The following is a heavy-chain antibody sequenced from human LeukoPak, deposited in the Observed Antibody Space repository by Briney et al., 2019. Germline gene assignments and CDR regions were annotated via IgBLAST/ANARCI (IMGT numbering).Heavy chain of an antibody. Sequence: PGGSLRLSCAASGFTFSSYSMNWVRQAPGKGLEWVSSISSSSSYIYYADSVKGRFTISRDNAKNSLYLQMNSLRAEDTAVYYCARAARYCTAGSCSRGYMDVWGKGTTVTVSS. V-gene: IGHV3-21*01. CDR3: ARAARYCTAGSCSRGYMDV. D-gene: IGHD2-15*01. CDR2: ISSSSSYI. J-gene: IGHJ6*03. CDR1: GFTFSSYS.